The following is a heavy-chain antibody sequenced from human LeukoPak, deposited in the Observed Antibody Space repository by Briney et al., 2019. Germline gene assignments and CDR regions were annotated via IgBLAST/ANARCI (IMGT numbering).Heavy chain of an antibody. J-gene: IGHJ4*02. CDR2: MNPNSGNR. CDR1: GYTFTTYD. V-gene: IGHV1-8*01. CDR3: ARGPHTSGWPQQYY. D-gene: IGHD6-19*01. Sequence: GASVKVSCKASGYTFTTYDIHWVRQATGQGLEWMGWMNPNSGNRGYAQKFQGRVTMTRNTSITTAYMELSSLTSEDTAVYYCARGPHTSGWPQQYYWGQGTLVTVSS.